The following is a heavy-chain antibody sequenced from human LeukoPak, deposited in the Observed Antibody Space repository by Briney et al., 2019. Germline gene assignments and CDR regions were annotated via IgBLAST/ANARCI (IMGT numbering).Heavy chain of an antibody. Sequence: SETLSLTCSVSGGSIRSYYWSWIRQPPGKGLEWIGEINHSGSTNYNPSLKSRVTISVDTSKNQFSLKLSSVTAADTAVYYCARVRIYYYGSGSYYKSSTVLDVWGKGTTVTVSS. CDR3: ARVRIYYYGSGSYYKSSTVLDV. V-gene: IGHV4-34*01. CDR1: GGSIRSYY. D-gene: IGHD3-10*01. CDR2: INHSGST. J-gene: IGHJ6*04.